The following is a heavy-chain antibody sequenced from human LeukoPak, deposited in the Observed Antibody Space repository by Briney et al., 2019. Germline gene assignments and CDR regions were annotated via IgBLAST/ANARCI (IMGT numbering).Heavy chain of an antibody. Sequence: ASVKVSCKASGYTFTGYYMHWVRQAPGQGLEGMGWINPNSGGTNYAQKFQGRVTMTRDTSISTAYMELSRLRSDDTAVYYCARSFREPFTGFDPWGQGTLVTVSS. CDR2: INPNSGGT. D-gene: IGHD3-10*01. J-gene: IGHJ5*02. V-gene: IGHV1-2*02. CDR3: ARSFREPFTGFDP. CDR1: GYTFTGYY.